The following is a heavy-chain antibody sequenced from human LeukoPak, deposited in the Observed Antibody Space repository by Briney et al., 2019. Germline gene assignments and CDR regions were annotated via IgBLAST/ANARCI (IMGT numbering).Heavy chain of an antibody. D-gene: IGHD4-17*01. CDR3: ARHATVTTLFHGMDV. J-gene: IGHJ6*02. CDR2: IYPGDSDA. CDR1: GYSFTSYW. V-gene: IGHV5-51*01. Sequence: GGSLKISCKGSGYSFTSYWIGWVRQMPGKGLEWMGIIYPGDSDARYSPSFQGQVTISADKSISTAYLQWSSLKASDTAMYYCARHATVTTLFHGMDVWGQGTTVTVSS.